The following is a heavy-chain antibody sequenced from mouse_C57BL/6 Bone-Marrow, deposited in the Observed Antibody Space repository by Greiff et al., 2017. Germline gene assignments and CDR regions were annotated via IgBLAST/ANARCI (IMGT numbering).Heavy chain of an antibody. CDR3: ARDGPIYYDYFDY. J-gene: IGHJ2*01. V-gene: IGHV5-4*01. Sequence: EVKLVQSGGGLVKPGGSLKLSCAASGFTFSSYAMSWVRQTPEKRLEWVATISDGGSYTYYPDNVKGRFTISRDNAKNHLCLQMSHLKSEDTAMYCCARDGPIYYDYFDYWGQGTTLTVSS. CDR2: ISDGGSYT. D-gene: IGHD2-4*01. CDR1: GFTFSSYA.